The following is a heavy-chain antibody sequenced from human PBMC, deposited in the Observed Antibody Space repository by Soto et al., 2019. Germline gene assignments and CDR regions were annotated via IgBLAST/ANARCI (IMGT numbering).Heavy chain of an antibody. Sequence: GGSLRLSCAAAGFTFSSYAMSWVRQAPGKGLEWVSAISGSGGSTYYADSVKGRFTISRDNSKNTLYLQMNSLRAEDTAVYYCAKSRAGYYDSSGYPFPFDYWGQGTLVTVSS. J-gene: IGHJ4*02. CDR3: AKSRAGYYDSSGYPFPFDY. CDR1: GFTFSSYA. V-gene: IGHV3-23*01. D-gene: IGHD3-22*01. CDR2: ISGSGGST.